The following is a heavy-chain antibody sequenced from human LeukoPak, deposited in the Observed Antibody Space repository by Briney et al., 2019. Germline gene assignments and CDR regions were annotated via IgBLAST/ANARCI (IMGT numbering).Heavy chain of an antibody. D-gene: IGHD1-26*01. CDR3: ASLEGGKSGSCYHDWFDP. CDR2: IYYSGST. CDR1: GGSISSSSYY. V-gene: IGHV4-39*01. Sequence: SETLSLTCTVSGGSISSSSYYWGWIRQPPGKGLEWIGSIYYSGSTYYNPSLKSRVTISVDTSKNQFSLKLSSVTAADTAVYYCASLEGGKSGSCYHDWFDPWGQGTLVTVSS. J-gene: IGHJ5*02.